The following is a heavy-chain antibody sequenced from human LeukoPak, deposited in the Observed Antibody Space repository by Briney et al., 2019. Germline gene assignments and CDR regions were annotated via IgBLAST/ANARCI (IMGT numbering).Heavy chain of an antibody. CDR2: IYYSGST. Sequence: SQTLSLTCTVSGGSISSGDYYWSWIRQPPGKGLEWIGYIYYSGSTYYNPSLKSRVTISVDTSKNQFSLKLSSVTAADTAVYYFATFDYGDHGGSGSFYILGQGTKVTVFS. J-gene: IGHJ3*02. CDR1: GGSISSGDYY. V-gene: IGHV4-30-4*08. CDR3: ATFDYGDHGGSGSFYI. D-gene: IGHD4-17*01.